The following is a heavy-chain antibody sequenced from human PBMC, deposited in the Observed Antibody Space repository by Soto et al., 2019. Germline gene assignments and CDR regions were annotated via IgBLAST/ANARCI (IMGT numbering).Heavy chain of an antibody. CDR3: TMIIEAAGLGY. Sequence: EVQLLESGGGLVQPGASLRLSCAASGFTFSSYAMSWVRQAPGKGLEWVSSISGSGGGTYYADSVKGRFTISRDNSKNTLYLQMNSLRAEDTAVYYCTMIIEAAGLGYWGQGTLVTVSS. V-gene: IGHV3-23*01. D-gene: IGHD6-13*01. CDR1: GFTFSSYA. J-gene: IGHJ4*02. CDR2: ISGSGGGT.